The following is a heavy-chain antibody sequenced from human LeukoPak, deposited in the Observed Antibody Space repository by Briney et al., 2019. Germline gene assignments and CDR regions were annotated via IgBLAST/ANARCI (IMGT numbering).Heavy chain of an antibody. CDR3: AKQMAMIVGYGMDV. D-gene: IGHD3-22*01. V-gene: IGHV3-23*01. CDR2: ISGSGGST. J-gene: IGHJ6*02. CDR1: GFTFSSYE. Sequence: GGSLRLSCAASGFTFSSYEMNWVRQAPGKGLEWVSAISGSGGSTYYADSVKGRFTISRDNSKNTLYLQMNSLRAEDTAVYYCAKQMAMIVGYGMDVWGQGTTVTVSS.